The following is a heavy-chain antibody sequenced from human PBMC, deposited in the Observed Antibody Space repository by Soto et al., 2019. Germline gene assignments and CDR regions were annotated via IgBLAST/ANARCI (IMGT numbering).Heavy chain of an antibody. D-gene: IGHD6-19*01. Sequence: QVQLVQSGAEVKKPGASVKVSCKASGYTFTSYGISWVRQAPGQGLEWMGWISAYNGNTNYAQKLQGRVTMTTDTSTSKAYRELRSVRSDDTAVYYCARVIAVDPGAGYYGMDDCRQGTTVPVSS. CDR2: ISAYNGNT. CDR3: ARVIAVDPGAGYYGMDD. CDR1: GYTFTSYG. J-gene: IGHJ6*02. V-gene: IGHV1-18*01.